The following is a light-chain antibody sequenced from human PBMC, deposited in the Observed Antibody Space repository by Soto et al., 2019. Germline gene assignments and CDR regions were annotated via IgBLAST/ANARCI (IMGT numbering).Light chain of an antibody. CDR3: QQYNNWPPWT. V-gene: IGKV3-15*01. CDR2: GAS. Sequence: EIVLTQSPATLSVSPGERATLSCRASQSISNNLAWYQQRPGQPPRLLIFGASTTSPGIPARFSGGGSGTEFTLTISSLQSQDIAVYYCQQYNNWPPWTLGRGTKVEIK. CDR1: QSISNN. J-gene: IGKJ1*01.